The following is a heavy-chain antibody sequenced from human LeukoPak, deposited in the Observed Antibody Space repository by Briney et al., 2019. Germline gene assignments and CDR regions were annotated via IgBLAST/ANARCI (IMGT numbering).Heavy chain of an antibody. CDR2: IIPIFGTA. CDR3: ARSHSGWYQLGDY. V-gene: IGHV1-69*05. J-gene: IGHJ4*02. Sequence: SVKVSCKASGYTFTSYGISWVRQAPGQGLEWMGRIIPIFGTANYAQKFQGRVTITTDESTSTAYMELSSLRSEDTAVYYCARSHSGWYQLGDYWGQGTLVTVSS. CDR1: GYTFTSYG. D-gene: IGHD6-19*01.